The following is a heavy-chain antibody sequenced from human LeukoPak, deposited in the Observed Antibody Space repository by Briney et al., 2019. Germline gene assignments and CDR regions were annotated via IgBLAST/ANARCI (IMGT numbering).Heavy chain of an antibody. CDR3: ARGSTTVTTTPGY. CDR1: GFTFSSYT. J-gene: IGHJ4*02. Sequence: GGSLRLSCAASGFTFSSYTMNWVRQAPGKGLEWVSSISSSSSSIYYADSVKGRFTISRDNAKNSLYLQMNSLRAEDTAVYYCARGSTTVTTTPGYWGQGTLVTVSS. CDR2: ISSSSSSI. D-gene: IGHD4-17*01. V-gene: IGHV3-21*01.